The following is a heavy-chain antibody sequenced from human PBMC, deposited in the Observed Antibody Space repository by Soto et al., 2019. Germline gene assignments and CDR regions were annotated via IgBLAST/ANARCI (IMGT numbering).Heavy chain of an antibody. Sequence: PSETLSLTCTVCGDSIRDGGYYWAWIRQRPGQGLEWMGYIYFTGKANYNPSLENRLTMSVDMSRRQLYLRLTSVTAADTAVYFCAKDPSPQPIPAVTPGWFDPWGQGIAVTVSS. CDR1: GDSIRDGGYY. CDR3: AKDPSPQPIPAVTPGWFDP. V-gene: IGHV4-31*03. J-gene: IGHJ5*02. D-gene: IGHD4-4*01. CDR2: IYFTGKA.